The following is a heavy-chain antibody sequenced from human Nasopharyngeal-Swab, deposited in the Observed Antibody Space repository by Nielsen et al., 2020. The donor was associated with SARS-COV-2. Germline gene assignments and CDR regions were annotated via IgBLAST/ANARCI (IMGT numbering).Heavy chain of an antibody. D-gene: IGHD6-6*01. Sequence: VCQMPGKGLEWVANIKQDGSEKYYVDSVKGRFTISRDNAKNSLYLQMNSLRAEDTAVYYCARVAIAARDIGYWGQGTLVTVSS. V-gene: IGHV3-7*05. J-gene: IGHJ4*02. CDR2: IKQDGSEK. CDR3: ARVAIAARDIGY.